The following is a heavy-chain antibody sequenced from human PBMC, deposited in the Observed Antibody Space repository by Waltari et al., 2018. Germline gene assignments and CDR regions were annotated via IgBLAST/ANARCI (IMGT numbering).Heavy chain of an antibody. Sequence: QVQLVESGGGVVQPGGSLRLSCAASGFTFSSYGMQWVRQAPGKGLEWVAFIRYYGSNKYYADSVKGRFTISRDNSKNTLYLQMNSLRAEDTAVYYCAKDKAGYCSGGSCYYLDYWGQGTLVTVSS. J-gene: IGHJ4*02. D-gene: IGHD2-15*01. CDR3: AKDKAGYCSGGSCYYLDY. CDR1: GFTFSSYG. V-gene: IGHV3-30*02. CDR2: IRYYGSNK.